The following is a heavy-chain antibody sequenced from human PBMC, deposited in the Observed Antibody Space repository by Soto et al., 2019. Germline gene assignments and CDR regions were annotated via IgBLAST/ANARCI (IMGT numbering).Heavy chain of an antibody. Sequence: PGGSLTLSCAASGRIFSRYGMHWVRQAPGKGLEWVAVISYDGSNKYYADSVRGRFIISRDNSKNTLYLQVNSLRAEDTAVYYCAKDNRLTDNGYDRLHPGDWFDSWGQGALVTVSS. J-gene: IGHJ5*01. CDR1: GRIFSRYG. CDR3: AKDNRLTDNGYDRLHPGDWFDS. CDR2: ISYDGSNK. V-gene: IGHV3-30*18. D-gene: IGHD5-12*01.